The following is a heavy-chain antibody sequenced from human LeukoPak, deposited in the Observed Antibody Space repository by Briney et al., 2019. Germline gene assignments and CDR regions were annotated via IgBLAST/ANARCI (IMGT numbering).Heavy chain of an antibody. CDR1: GGSISSSSYY. CDR2: IYYSGST. J-gene: IGHJ5*02. CDR3: ATAIQNWFDP. V-gene: IGHV4-39*07. Sequence: SETLSLTCTVSGGSISSSSYYWGWIRQPPGKGLEWIGSIYYSGSTYYNPSLKSRVTISVDTSKNQFSLKLSSVTAADTAVYYCATAIQNWFDPWGQGTLVTVSS.